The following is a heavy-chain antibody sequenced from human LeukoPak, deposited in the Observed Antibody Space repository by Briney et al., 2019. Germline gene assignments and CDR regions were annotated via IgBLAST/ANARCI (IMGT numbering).Heavy chain of an antibody. Sequence: GGSLRLSCTASGFTFGDYAMSWFRQAPGKGLEWVGFIRSKAYGGATEYAASVKGRFTISRDDSKSIAYLQMNSLKTEDTAVYYCTRAEDFWSGYYSFHGMDVWGQGTTVTVSS. CDR2: IRSKAYGGAT. D-gene: IGHD3-3*01. J-gene: IGHJ6*02. CDR3: TRAEDFWSGYYSFHGMDV. V-gene: IGHV3-49*03. CDR1: GFTFGDYA.